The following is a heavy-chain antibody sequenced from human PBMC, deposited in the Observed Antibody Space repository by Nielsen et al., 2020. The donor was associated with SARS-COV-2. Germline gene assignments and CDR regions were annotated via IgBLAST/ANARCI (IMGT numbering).Heavy chain of an antibody. CDR3: ARRGSGSYYNVFHYGMDV. Sequence: SVKVSCKASGGTFSSYAISWVRQAPGQGLEWMGGIIPIFGTANYAQKFQGRVTITADKSTSTAYMELSSLRSEDTAVYYCARRGSGSYYNVFHYGMDVWGQGTTVTVSS. D-gene: IGHD3-10*01. V-gene: IGHV1-69*06. CDR1: GGTFSSYA. CDR2: IIPIFGTA. J-gene: IGHJ6*02.